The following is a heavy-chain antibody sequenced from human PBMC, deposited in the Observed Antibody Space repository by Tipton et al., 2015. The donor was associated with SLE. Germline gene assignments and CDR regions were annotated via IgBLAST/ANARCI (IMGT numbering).Heavy chain of an antibody. CDR3: ARHDTNYGRNWFDP. Sequence: GLVKPSEALSLTCSVSGGSISGTNYYWDWIRQPPGKGPEWNGRITNKGNTYYIPSLQSRVTMSVDTSKNHFSLKLSSVTAADTAVYYCARHDTNYGRNWFDPWGQGTLVTVSS. V-gene: IGHV4-39*01. D-gene: IGHD2-8*01. CDR2: ITNKGNT. J-gene: IGHJ5*02. CDR1: GGSISGTNYY.